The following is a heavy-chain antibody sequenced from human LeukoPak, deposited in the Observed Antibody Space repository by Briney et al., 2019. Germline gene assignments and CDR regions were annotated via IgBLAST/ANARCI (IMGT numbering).Heavy chain of an antibody. Sequence: ASVKVSCKASGYTFTSYAMNWVRQAPGQGLEWMGIINPSGGYTSYSQKFQGRVTMTRDMSTSTVYMELSSLRSEDTAVYYCVRDRGDDILTGYYRYYFDCWGQGTLVTISS. CDR3: VRDRGDDILTGYYRYYFDC. CDR2: INPSGGYT. D-gene: IGHD3-9*01. CDR1: GYTFTSYA. V-gene: IGHV1-46*01. J-gene: IGHJ4*02.